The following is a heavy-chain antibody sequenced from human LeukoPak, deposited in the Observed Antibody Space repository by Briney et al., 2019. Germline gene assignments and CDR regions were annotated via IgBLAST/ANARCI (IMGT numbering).Heavy chain of an antibody. CDR3: ANYGDYGWYFDL. D-gene: IGHD4-17*01. J-gene: IGHJ2*01. CDR2: IYYSGNT. CDR1: GGSIRSSY. V-gene: IGHV4-59*08. Sequence: SETLSLTCTASGGSIRSSYWSWIRQPPGKGLEWIGYIYYSGNTNYNPSLKSRVTISVDTSKNQFSLKLSSVTAADTAVYYCANYGDYGWYFDLWGRGTLVTVSS.